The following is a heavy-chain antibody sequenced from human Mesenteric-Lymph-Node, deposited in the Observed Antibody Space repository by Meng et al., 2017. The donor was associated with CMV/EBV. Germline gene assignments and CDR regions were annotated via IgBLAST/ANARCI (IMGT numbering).Heavy chain of an antibody. CDR1: GFTFSNYA. D-gene: IGHD2-15*01. CDR2: TSGSGGST. Sequence: GESLKISCAASGFTFSNYAMSWVRQAPGKGLEWVSGTSGSGGSTNYADSVKGRFTISRDNSRNTVYLQMNSLRAEDTAVYYCARPLSPGRKYYYFGMDIWGQGTTVTVSS. V-gene: IGHV3-23*01. J-gene: IGHJ6*02. CDR3: ARPLSPGRKYYYFGMDI.